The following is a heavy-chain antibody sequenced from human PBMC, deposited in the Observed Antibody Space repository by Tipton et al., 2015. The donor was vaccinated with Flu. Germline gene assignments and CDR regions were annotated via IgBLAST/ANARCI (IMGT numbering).Heavy chain of an antibody. CDR3: ARDEVGATTMTWFDS. V-gene: IGHV1-46*01. CDR2: INPSGGST. D-gene: IGHD1-26*01. CDR1: GYTFTGYY. J-gene: IGHJ5*01. Sequence: QLVQSGAEVKKPGASVKVSCKASGYTFTGYYMHWVRQAPGQGLEWMGIINPSGGSTSYAQKFQGRVTMTRDTSTSTVYMELSSLRSEDTAVYYCARDEVGATTMTWFDSWGQGTLVTVSS.